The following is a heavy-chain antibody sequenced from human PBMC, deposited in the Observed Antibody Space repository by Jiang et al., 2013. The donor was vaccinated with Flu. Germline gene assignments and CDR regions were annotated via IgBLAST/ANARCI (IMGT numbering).Heavy chain of an antibody. CDR2: ISYNGLT. V-gene: IGHV4-59*01. J-gene: IGHJ4*02. CDR3: ARVNIDSGSRRPMPYFDH. D-gene: IGHD3-10*01. CDR1: GGSINNYY. Sequence: GPGLVKPSETLSLTCSVSGGSINNYYWSWIRQSPGNGLEWIGDISYNGLTNYNPSLKGRITMAVDTSQNHISLRLSSVTAADTAVYYCARVNIDSGSRRPMPYFDHWGQGILVPVSS.